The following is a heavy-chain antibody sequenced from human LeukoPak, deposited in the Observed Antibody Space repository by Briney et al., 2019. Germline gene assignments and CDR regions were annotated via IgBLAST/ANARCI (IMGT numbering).Heavy chain of an antibody. CDR1: GFMFTDYY. Sequence: PGGSLRLSCAASGFMFTDYYMSGFRQTPGKGLEWLSYIIPSGAYTNFADSVKGRFTISRDNAKNSLYLQMNSLRVEDTAVYYCARDLVAAATTGGYYFEYWGQGTLVTVSS. V-gene: IGHV3-11*05. CDR2: IIPSGAYT. D-gene: IGHD6-25*01. J-gene: IGHJ4*02. CDR3: ARDLVAAATTGGYYFEY.